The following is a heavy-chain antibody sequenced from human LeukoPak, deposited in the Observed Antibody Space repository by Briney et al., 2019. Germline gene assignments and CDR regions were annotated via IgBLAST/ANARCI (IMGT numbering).Heavy chain of an antibody. CDR1: GFTFDDYA. CDR2: ISWNSGSI. CDR3: AKRKELYSGYDYYFDY. J-gene: IGHJ4*02. Sequence: PGRSLRLSCAASGFTFDDYAMHWVRQAPGKGLEWVSGISWNSGSIGYADSVKGRFTISRDNAKNSLYLQMNSLRAEDTAVYYCAKRKELYSGYDYYFDYWGQGTLVTVSS. D-gene: IGHD5-12*01. V-gene: IGHV3-9*01.